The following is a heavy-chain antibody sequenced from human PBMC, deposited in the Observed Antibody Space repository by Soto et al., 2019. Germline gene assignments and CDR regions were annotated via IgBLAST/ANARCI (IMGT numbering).Heavy chain of an antibody. J-gene: IGHJ6*02. CDR3: ARVGAVAGNYYYYGMDV. Sequence: GGSLRLSCAASGFTFSSYSMNWVRQAPGKGLEWVSYISSSSSTIYYADSVKGRFTISRDNAKNSLYLQMNSLRDEDTAVYYCARVGAVAGNYYYYGMDVWGQGTTVTVSS. CDR2: ISSSSSTI. D-gene: IGHD6-19*01. V-gene: IGHV3-48*02. CDR1: GFTFSSYS.